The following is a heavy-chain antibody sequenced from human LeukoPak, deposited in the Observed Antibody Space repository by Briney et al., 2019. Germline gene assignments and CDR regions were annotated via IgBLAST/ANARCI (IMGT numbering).Heavy chain of an antibody. CDR3: ARVKGGYPNWFDP. Sequence: PSETLSLTCTVSGGSISSGGYYWSWIRQPAGKGLEWIGRIYTSGNTNYNPSLKSRVTISVDTSKNQVSLKLSSVTAADTAVYYCARVKGGYPNWFDPWGQGTLVTVSS. D-gene: IGHD5-18*01. CDR2: IYTSGNT. J-gene: IGHJ5*02. CDR1: GGSISSGGYY. V-gene: IGHV4-61*02.